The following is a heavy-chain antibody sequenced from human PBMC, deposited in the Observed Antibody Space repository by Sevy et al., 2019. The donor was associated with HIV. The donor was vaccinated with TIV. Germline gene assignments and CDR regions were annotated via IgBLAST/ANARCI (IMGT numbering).Heavy chain of an antibody. J-gene: IGHJ6*02. CDR2: IRYDGSNK. Sequence: GGSLRLSCAASGFTFSSYGMHWVRQAPGKGLEWVAFIRYDGSNKYYADSVKGRFTSSRDNSKNTLYLQMNSLRAEDTAVDYCAKDDSWSGYRGGAYYYGMDVWGQGTTVTVSS. CDR3: AKDDSWSGYRGGAYYYGMDV. CDR1: GFTFSSYG. D-gene: IGHD3-3*01. V-gene: IGHV3-30*02.